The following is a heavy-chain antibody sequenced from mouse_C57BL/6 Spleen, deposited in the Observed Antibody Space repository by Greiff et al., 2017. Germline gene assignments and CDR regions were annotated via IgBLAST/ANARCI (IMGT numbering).Heavy chain of an antibody. CDR2: INPYNGGT. CDR1: GYTFTDYY. CDR3: ARSQLTGTRAMDY. J-gene: IGHJ4*01. D-gene: IGHD4-1*01. V-gene: IGHV1-19*01. Sequence: VQLQQSGPVLVKPGASVKMSCKASGYTFTDYYMNWVKQSHGKSLEWIGVINPYNGGTSYNQKFKGKATLTVDKSSSTAYMELNSLTSEDSAVYYCARSQLTGTRAMDYWGQGTSVTVSS.